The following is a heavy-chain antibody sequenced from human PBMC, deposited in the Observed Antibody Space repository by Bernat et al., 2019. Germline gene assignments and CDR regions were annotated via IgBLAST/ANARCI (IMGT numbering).Heavy chain of an antibody. CDR1: GYTFTNYW. V-gene: IGHV1-46*03. J-gene: IGHJ5*02. D-gene: IGHD3-22*01. CDR2: INPKDGNR. Sequence: QVQLVQSGAEVKKPGASVTLSCKASGYTFTNYWMYWVRQAPGQGLEWMGIINPKDGNRNYAQKFQGRVTMTTDTSTSTVYMELSSLRSEDTAVYYCARDCPKTVVGWFDPWGPGTLVTVSS. CDR3: ARDCPKTVVGWFDP.